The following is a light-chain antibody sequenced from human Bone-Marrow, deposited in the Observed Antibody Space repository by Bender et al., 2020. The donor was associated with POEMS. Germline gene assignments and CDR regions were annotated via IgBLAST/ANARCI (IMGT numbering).Light chain of an antibody. CDR3: LLYFGGFVV. CDR2: STD. Sequence: QTVVTQEPSLTVSPGGTITLTCASSTGAVTSDFYPNWFQQKPGQSPRALIYSTDNRHSWTPARFSGSLLGGKAALTLSGVQPDDEAEYYCLLYFGGFVVFGGGTKLTVL. J-gene: IGLJ2*01. CDR1: TGAVTSDFY. V-gene: IGLV7-43*01.